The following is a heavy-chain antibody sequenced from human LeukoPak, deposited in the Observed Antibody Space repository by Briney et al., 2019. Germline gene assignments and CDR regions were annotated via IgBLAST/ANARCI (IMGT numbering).Heavy chain of an antibody. CDR1: GGSFSGYY. D-gene: IGHD3-16*01. CDR2: IHTSGST. CDR3: GRSYHDDAWAAFDI. J-gene: IGHJ3*02. Sequence: SETLSLTCAVYGGSFSGYYWSWIRQPAGKGLEWIGRIHTSGSTNYNPSLKSRVTMSVDTSKNQFSLKLSSVTAADTAVYYCGRSYHDDAWAAFDIWGQGTVVTVSS. V-gene: IGHV4-59*10.